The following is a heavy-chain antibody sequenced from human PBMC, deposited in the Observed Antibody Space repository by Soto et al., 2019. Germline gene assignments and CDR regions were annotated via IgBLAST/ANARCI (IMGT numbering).Heavy chain of an antibody. Sequence: QVQLQESGPGLVKPSGTLSLTCAVSGGSISSSNWWSWVRQPPGKGLEWIGEIYHSGSTNYNPSRKSRVTISVDKSKNQFSLKLSSVTAADTAVYYCARGDYYGSGSPNYYYYGMDVWGQGTTVTVSS. V-gene: IGHV4-4*02. CDR3: ARGDYYGSGSPNYYYYGMDV. CDR2: IYHSGST. D-gene: IGHD3-10*01. J-gene: IGHJ6*02. CDR1: GGSISSSNW.